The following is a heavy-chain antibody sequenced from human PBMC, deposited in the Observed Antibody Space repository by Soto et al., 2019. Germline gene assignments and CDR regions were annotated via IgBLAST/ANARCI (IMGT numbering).Heavy chain of an antibody. CDR1: GYRFETYA. Sequence: QVQLVQSGAEVKKPGASVKVSCKSSGYRFETYAMSWVRQAPGQGLEWMGWIRAYNTDTHYAEKFQDRVTMTTDTSTGTAYMELRSLRSDDTAVYYCARGHGVIIGAMDVW. CDR2: IRAYNTDT. CDR3: ARGHGVIIGAMDV. J-gene: IGHJ6*03. D-gene: IGHD3-3*01. V-gene: IGHV1-18*01.